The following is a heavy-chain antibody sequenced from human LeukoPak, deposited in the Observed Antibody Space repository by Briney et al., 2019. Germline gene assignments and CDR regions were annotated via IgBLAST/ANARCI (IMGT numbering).Heavy chain of an antibody. CDR2: ISDTGTT. J-gene: IGHJ4*02. V-gene: IGHV4-39*01. CDR3: ARRNYPYYFDY. Sequence: NPGGSLRLSCAASGFTFSSYSMNWVRQPPGKGLEWIAIISDTGTTYYSPSLKSRLTISVDTSKNQFSLTLSSVTAADTAVYYCARRNYPYYFDYWGQGTLVTVSS. CDR1: GFTFSSYSMN. D-gene: IGHD1-7*01.